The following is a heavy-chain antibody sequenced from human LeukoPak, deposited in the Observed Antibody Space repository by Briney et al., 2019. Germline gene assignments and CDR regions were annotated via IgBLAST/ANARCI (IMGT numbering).Heavy chain of an antibody. Sequence: SETLSLTCTVSGGSISSGGYYWSWIRQPPGKGLEWIGYIYHSGSTYYNPSLKSRVTISVDRSKNQFSLKLSSVTAADTAVYYCARGRGRYYYGSGSYYNGVWFDPWGQGTLVPVSS. CDR3: ARGRGRYYYGSGSYYNGVWFDP. CDR1: GGSISSGGYY. V-gene: IGHV4-30-2*01. J-gene: IGHJ5*02. D-gene: IGHD3-10*01. CDR2: IYHSGST.